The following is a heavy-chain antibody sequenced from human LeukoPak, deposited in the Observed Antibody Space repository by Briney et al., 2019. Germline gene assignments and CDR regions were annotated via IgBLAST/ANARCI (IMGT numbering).Heavy chain of an antibody. Sequence: VASVKLSCNASGFTFTSSARQWVRQARGQRLEWIGWIVVGSGNTNYAQKFQERVTITRDMSTSTAYMELSSLRSEHTAVYYCAAGRFGELFGFDYWGQGTLVTVSS. J-gene: IGHJ4*02. CDR3: AAGRFGELFGFDY. CDR2: IVVGSGNT. CDR1: GFTFTSSA. V-gene: IGHV1-58*02. D-gene: IGHD3-10*01.